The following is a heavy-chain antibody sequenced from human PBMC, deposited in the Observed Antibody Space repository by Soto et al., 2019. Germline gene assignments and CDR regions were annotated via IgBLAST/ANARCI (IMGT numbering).Heavy chain of an antibody. J-gene: IGHJ5*02. V-gene: IGHV4-59*01. D-gene: IGHD6-19*01. CDR2: GHYSGTT. CDR1: GGSINSYH. Sequence: SETLSLTCTVSGGSINSYHWSWIRQPPGKGLEWIGYGHYSGTTYYNPSLKSRVTMSVGMSKNQFSLKLSSVTAADTAVYYCARTRASGWYGDNWFDPWGQGTLVTVSS. CDR3: ARTRASGWYGDNWFDP.